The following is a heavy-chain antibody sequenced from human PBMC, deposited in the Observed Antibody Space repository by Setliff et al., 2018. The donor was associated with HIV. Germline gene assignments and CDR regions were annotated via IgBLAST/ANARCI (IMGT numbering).Heavy chain of an antibody. V-gene: IGHV4-34*01. CDR2: ISHGGSA. CDR3: ARINNWDNWFDP. Sequence: SETLSLTCTVSGGSISSYYWSWIRQPAGKGLEWIGEISHGGSANYNPSLKSRVAISVDTSKKQFSLVLTSVTAADTSVYYCARINNWDNWFDPWGQGTLVTVSS. J-gene: IGHJ5*02. CDR1: GGSISSYY. D-gene: IGHD1-20*01.